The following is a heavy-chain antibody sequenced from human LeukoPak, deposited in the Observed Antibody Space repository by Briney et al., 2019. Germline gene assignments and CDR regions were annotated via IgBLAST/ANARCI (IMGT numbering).Heavy chain of an antibody. CDR1: GGSISSSSYY. V-gene: IGHV4-61*05. J-gene: IGHJ5*02. Sequence: PSETLSLTCSVSGGSISSSSYYWGWVRQPPGKGLEWIGYIYYSGSTNYNPSLKSRVTISVDTSKNQFSLKLSSVTAADTAVYYCARWRSSSWYYNWFDPWGQGTLVTVSS. CDR2: IYYSGST. CDR3: ARWRSSSWYYNWFDP. D-gene: IGHD6-13*01.